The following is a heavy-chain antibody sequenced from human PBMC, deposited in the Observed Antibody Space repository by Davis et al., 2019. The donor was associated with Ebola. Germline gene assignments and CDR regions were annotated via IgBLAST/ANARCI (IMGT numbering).Heavy chain of an antibody. V-gene: IGHV3-53*05. CDR2: IYSGGST. Sequence: GESLKISCAASGFTVSSNYMSWFRQAPGKGLERVSVIYSGGSTYYADSVKGRFTISRDNSKKTLYLQMNSLRAEDTAVYYCAKVTEVVVIAYYFDYWGQGTLVTVSS. J-gene: IGHJ4*02. CDR3: AKVTEVVVIAYYFDY. D-gene: IGHD3-22*01. CDR1: GFTVSSNY.